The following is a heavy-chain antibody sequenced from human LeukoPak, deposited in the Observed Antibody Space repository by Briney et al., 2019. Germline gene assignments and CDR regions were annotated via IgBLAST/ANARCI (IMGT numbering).Heavy chain of an antibody. CDR2: MYNSGST. CDR3: ARETVWFGELLDAFDI. D-gene: IGHD3-10*01. Sequence: PSETLSLTCAVSGYSISSGYYWSWIRQPPGKGLEWIAYMYNSGSTNYNPSLKSRVTISVDTSKNQFSLKLSSVTAADTAVYYCARETVWFGELLDAFDIWAKGQWSPSLQ. J-gene: IGHJ3*02. V-gene: IGHV4-38-2*02. CDR1: GYSISSGYY.